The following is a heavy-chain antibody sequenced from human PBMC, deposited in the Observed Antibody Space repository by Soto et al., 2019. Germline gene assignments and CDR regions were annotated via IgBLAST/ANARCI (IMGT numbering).Heavy chain of an antibody. D-gene: IGHD1-1*01. V-gene: IGHV3-53*01. J-gene: IGHJ3*02. Sequence: DVQLVEPGGGLIQPGGSLRLSCAAFGLTVSGKKYLAWVRQAPGKGLEWLSGLYDVDGTYYADSVKGRFTVSRDSSQSVVYRQMHSLRPDDTAVYYCASWQLQEHAYDIWGLGTAVTVSS. CDR3: ASWQLQEHAYDI. CDR2: LYDVDGT. CDR1: GLTVSGKKY.